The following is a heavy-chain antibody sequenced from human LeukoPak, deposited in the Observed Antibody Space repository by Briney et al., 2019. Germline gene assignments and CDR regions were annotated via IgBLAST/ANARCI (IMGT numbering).Heavy chain of an antibody. CDR3: ARDVTSGGSLN. Sequence: SETLSLTCTVSGYSISSGHYWGWIRQPPGKGLEWIGSIYHSGSTYYNPSLKSRVTVSVDTSKNQFSLKLSSVTAADTAVYYCARDVTSGGSLNWGQGTLVTVSS. J-gene: IGHJ4*02. CDR2: IYHSGST. D-gene: IGHD2-15*01. V-gene: IGHV4-38-2*02. CDR1: GYSISSGHY.